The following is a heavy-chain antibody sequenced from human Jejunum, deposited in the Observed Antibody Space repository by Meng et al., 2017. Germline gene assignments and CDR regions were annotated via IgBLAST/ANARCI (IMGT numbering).Heavy chain of an antibody. V-gene: IGHV2-5*02. CDR2: IYWDDDK. D-gene: IGHD2-15*01. J-gene: IGHJ4*02. CDR3: THRREDPRSAFYYLDY. Sequence: QITLKESGPTLVKPTQTLTLTCSLPGVSLSSTGVSVGWIRQPPGKALEWLALIYWDDDKRYNPSLMSRLTITKDTSMNYVVLTMTNIDPVDTGTYYCTHRREDPRSAFYYLDYWGRGTLVTVSS. CDR1: GVSLSSTGVS.